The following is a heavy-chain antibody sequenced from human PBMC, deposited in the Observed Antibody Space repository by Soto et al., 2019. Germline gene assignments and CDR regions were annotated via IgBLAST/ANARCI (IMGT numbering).Heavy chain of an antibody. CDR2: ISAYNGNT. CDR3: ARDRNPDSWSYDFDY. V-gene: IGHV1-18*01. Sequence: QVQLVQSGAEVKKPGASVKVSCKASGYTFTSYGISWVRQAPGQGLEWMGWISAYNGNTNYAQKLQGRVTMTTDTSTSTAYMELRSLRSDDTAMYYCARDRNPDSWSYDFDYWGQGTLVTVSS. J-gene: IGHJ4*02. D-gene: IGHD1-26*01. CDR1: GYTFTSYG.